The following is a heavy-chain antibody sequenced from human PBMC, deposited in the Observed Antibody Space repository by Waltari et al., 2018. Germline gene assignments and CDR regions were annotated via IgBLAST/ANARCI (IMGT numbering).Heavy chain of an antibody. J-gene: IGHJ5*02. CDR3: TRQTLGYCTSAACRRLEA. V-gene: IGHV4-38-2*01. D-gene: IGHD2-8*02. CDR1: GYAINSGFY. CDR2: IYHDGTT. Sequence: QVQLQESGPRLVKPSETLSLTCDVSGYAINSGFYWGWFRQAPEKGLEWIATIYHDGTTFYTPSLTGRVTTSMETSKNQISLKLKSVTAAETAVYYCTRQTLGYCTSAACRRLEAWGQGTLVTVSS.